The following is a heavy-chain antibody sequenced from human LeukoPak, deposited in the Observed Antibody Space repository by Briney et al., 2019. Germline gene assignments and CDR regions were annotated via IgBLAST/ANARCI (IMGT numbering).Heavy chain of an antibody. CDR2: IYYSGST. Sequence: SETLSLTCTVSGGSISSGGYYWSWIRQHPGKGLEWIGYIYYSGSTYYNPSLKSRVTISVDTSKNQFSLKLSSVTAADTAVYYRARVDYDILTGLGYYGMDVWGQGTTVTVSS. CDR3: ARVDYDILTGLGYYGMDV. J-gene: IGHJ6*02. CDR1: GGSISSGGYY. V-gene: IGHV4-31*03. D-gene: IGHD3-9*01.